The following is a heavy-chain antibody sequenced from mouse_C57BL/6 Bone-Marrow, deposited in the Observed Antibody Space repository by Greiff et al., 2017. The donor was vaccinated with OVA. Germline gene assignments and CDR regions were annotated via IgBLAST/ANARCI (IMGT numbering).Heavy chain of an antibody. CDR2: TDPSDSET. Sequence: VKLQQPGAELVRPGSSVKLSCKASGYTFTSYWMHWVKQRPIQGLEWIGNTDPSDSETHYNQKFKDKATLTVDKSSSTAYMQLSSLTSEDSAVYYCARGDSSGYGFAYWGQGTLVTVSA. D-gene: IGHD3-2*02. CDR3: ARGDSSGYGFAY. V-gene: IGHV1-52*01. CDR1: GYTFTSYW. J-gene: IGHJ3*01.